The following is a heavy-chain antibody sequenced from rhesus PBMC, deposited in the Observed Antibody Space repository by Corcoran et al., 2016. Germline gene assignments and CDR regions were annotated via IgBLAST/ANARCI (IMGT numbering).Heavy chain of an antibody. CDR1: GYSISDNYR. V-gene: IGHV4S10*01. Sequence: QVQLQESGPGLVKPSETLSLTCAVSGYSISDNYRWSWIRQPPGKGLEWIGFIYGSSTSTNYNPSLKSRVTMSKETAKNQFSLKLSSVTAADTAVYYCARVAAAAIREDFDYWGQGVLVTVSS. D-gene: IGHD6-31*01. J-gene: IGHJ4*01. CDR3: ARVAAAAIREDFDY. CDR2: IYGSSTST.